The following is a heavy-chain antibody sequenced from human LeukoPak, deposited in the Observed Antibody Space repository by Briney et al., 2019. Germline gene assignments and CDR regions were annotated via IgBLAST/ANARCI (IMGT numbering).Heavy chain of an antibody. Sequence: ASVKGSCKTSGYTFTNYGVSWVRQAPGQGLEWMGWINPNSGGTNYAQKFQGWVTMTRDTSISTAYMELSRLRSDDTAVYYCARAYYYDSSGSRFDYWGQGTLVTVSS. CDR2: INPNSGGT. D-gene: IGHD3-22*01. CDR3: ARAYYYDSSGSRFDY. J-gene: IGHJ4*02. CDR1: GYTFTNYG. V-gene: IGHV1-2*04.